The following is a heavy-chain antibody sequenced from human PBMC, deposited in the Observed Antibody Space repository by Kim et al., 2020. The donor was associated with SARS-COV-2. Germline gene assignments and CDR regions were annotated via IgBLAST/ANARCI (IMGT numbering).Heavy chain of an antibody. J-gene: IGHJ2*01. Sequence: GGSLRLSCAASGFTFSSYAMSWVRQAPGKGLEWVSAISGSGGSTYYADSVKGRFTISRDNSKNTLYLQMNSLRAEDTAVYYCAKAQIRTYSSGWYFWYFDLGGRGTLVPLSS. V-gene: IGHV3-23*01. D-gene: IGHD6-19*01. CDR3: AKAQIRTYSSGWYFWYFDL. CDR1: GFTFSSYA. CDR2: ISGSGGST.